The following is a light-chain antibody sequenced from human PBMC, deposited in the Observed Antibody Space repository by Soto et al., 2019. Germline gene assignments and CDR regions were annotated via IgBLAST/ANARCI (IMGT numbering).Light chain of an antibody. V-gene: IGKV3-11*01. CDR3: HQRSNWPPDT. Sequence: EIVMTQSPATLSVSPGERATLSCRASQSVSSNLAWYQQKPGQAPMLLIYGASSRATGIPDRFSGSGSGTDFTLTISRLEPEDFAVYYCHQRSNWPPDTFGQGTRLEIK. J-gene: IGKJ5*01. CDR1: QSVSSN. CDR2: GAS.